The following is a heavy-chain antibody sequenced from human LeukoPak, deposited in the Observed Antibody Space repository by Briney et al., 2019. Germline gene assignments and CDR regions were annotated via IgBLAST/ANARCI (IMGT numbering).Heavy chain of an antibody. V-gene: IGHV3-23*01. CDR1: GFTFSSYS. J-gene: IGHJ4*02. D-gene: IGHD5-24*01. CDR2: ISGSGGST. Sequence: GGSLRLSCEASGFTFSSYSMNWVRQAPGKGLEWVSTISGSGGSTFYADSVKGRFTISRDNSKNTLYLQMNSLRAEDTAVYYCAKGRGWLQFFDYWGQGTLVTVSS. CDR3: AKGRGWLQFFDY.